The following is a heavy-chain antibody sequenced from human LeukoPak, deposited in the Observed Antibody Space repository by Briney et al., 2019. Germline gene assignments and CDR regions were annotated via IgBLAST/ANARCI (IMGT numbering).Heavy chain of an antibody. CDR1: GYTFTGYY. V-gene: IGHV1-2*02. J-gene: IGHJ4*02. CDR2: INPNSGGT. Sequence: ASVKVSCKASGYTFTGYYMHWVRQAPGHGLEWMGWINPNSGGTNYAQKFQGRVTMTRDTSISTAYMELSRLRSDDTAVYYCARGSPPRRNYDSRGYYSYYFDYWGQGTLVTVSS. D-gene: IGHD3-22*01. CDR3: ARGSPPRRNYDSRGYYSYYFDY.